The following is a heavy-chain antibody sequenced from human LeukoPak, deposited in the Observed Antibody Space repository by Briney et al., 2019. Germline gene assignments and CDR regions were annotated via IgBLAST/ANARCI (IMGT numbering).Heavy chain of an antibody. V-gene: IGHV4-39*07. J-gene: IGHJ4*02. Sequence: SETLSLTCTVSGGSISSSSYYWGWIRRPPGKGLEWIGSIYYSGSTYYNPSLKSRVTISGDTSKNQSSLKLSSVTAADTAVYYCARAMVRGVILYYFDYWGQGTLVTVSS. CDR1: GGSISSSSYY. D-gene: IGHD3-10*01. CDR2: IYYSGST. CDR3: ARAMVRGVILYYFDY.